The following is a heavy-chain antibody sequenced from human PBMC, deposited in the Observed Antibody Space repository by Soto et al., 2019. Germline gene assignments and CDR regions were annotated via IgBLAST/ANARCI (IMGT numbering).Heavy chain of an antibody. CDR3: AHLSGYDLDFDY. CDR2: ISYDGSNK. CDR1: GFTFSSYA. J-gene: IGHJ4*02. V-gene: IGHV3-30-3*01. D-gene: IGHD5-12*01. Sequence: QVQLVESGGGVVQPGRSLRLSCAASGFTFSSYAMHWVRQAPGKGLEWVAVISYDGSNKYYADSVKGRFTISRDNSKNTLYLQMNSLRAEDTAVYYCAHLSGYDLDFDYWGQGTLVTVSS.